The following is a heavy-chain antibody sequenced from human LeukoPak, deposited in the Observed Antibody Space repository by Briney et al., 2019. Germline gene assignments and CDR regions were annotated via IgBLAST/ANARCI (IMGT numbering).Heavy chain of an antibody. V-gene: IGHV3-9*01. CDR2: ISWNSGSI. CDR3: AKDTYYYGSGSYPPNYYYYGMDV. D-gene: IGHD3-10*01. Sequence: GGSLRLSCAASGFTFDDYAMHWVRQAPGKGLEWVSGISWNSGSIAYAYSVKGRFTISRDNAKNYLYLQMNSLRAEDTALYYCAKDTYYYGSGSYPPNYYYYGMDVWGQGTTVTVSS. CDR1: GFTFDDYA. J-gene: IGHJ6*02.